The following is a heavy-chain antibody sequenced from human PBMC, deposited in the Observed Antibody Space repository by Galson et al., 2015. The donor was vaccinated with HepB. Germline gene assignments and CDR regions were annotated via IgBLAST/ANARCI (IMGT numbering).Heavy chain of an antibody. D-gene: IGHD3-22*01. Sequence: LRLSCAASGFTFSSYGMHWVRQAPGKGLEWVAVISYDGSNKYYADSVKGRFTISRDNSKNTLYLQMNSLRAEDTAVYYCAKVQYYYDSSGYYRTPWAFDIWGQGTMVTVSS. J-gene: IGHJ3*02. CDR1: GFTFSSYG. CDR2: ISYDGSNK. V-gene: IGHV3-30*18. CDR3: AKVQYYYDSSGYYRTPWAFDI.